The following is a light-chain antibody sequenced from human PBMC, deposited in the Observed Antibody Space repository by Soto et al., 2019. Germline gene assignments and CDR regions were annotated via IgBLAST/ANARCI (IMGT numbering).Light chain of an antibody. CDR2: DVN. J-gene: IGLJ1*01. CDR1: SSDVGGYNY. CDR3: SSYTSSTSYV. V-gene: IGLV2-14*01. Sequence: QSALTQPASVSGSPGQSITISCTGTSSDVGGYNYVSWYQQHPGQAPKLMIYDVNNRPSGVSNRFSGSKSGNTASLTISGLQAEDEADYYCSSYTSSTSYVFGIGTKVTVL.